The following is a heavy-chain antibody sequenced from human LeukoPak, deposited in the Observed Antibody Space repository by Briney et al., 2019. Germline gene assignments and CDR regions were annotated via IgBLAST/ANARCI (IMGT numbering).Heavy chain of an antibody. D-gene: IGHD2-2*01. CDR2: IYSGGST. CDR1: GFTVSSNY. Sequence: GGSLRLSCAASGFTVSSNYMSWVRQAPGKGLEWVSVIYSGGSTYYADSVKGRFTISRDNSKNTLYLQMNSLRAEDTAVYYCARGNIVVVPAAIASYYFDYWAREPWSPSPQ. J-gene: IGHJ4*02. V-gene: IGHV3-66*02. CDR3: ARGNIVVVPAAIASYYFDY.